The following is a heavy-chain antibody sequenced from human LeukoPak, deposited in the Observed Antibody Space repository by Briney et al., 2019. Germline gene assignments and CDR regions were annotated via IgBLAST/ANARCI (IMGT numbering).Heavy chain of an antibody. J-gene: IGHJ4*02. Sequence: ASVKVSYKASGYTFTSYAMHWVRQAPGQRLEWVGWINAGNGNTKYSQKFQGRVTITRDTSASTAYMELSSLRSEDTAVYYCARAFSSAYYYFDYWGQGTLVTVSS. CDR1: GYTFTSYA. V-gene: IGHV1-3*01. CDR2: INAGNGNT. D-gene: IGHD3-16*01. CDR3: ARAFSSAYYYFDY.